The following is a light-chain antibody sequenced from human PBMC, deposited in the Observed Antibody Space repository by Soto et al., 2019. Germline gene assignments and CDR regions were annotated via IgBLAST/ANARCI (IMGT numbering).Light chain of an antibody. CDR2: GAS. Sequence: EIQMTQSPSSVSEFVGDRVTIACRASQDISSHLAWFQQKPGKAPKSLIFGASSLQSGVPSKFSGSGSGTDFTLTIDSLQPEDFATYYCQQYHNYPPSFGQGTKVEIK. J-gene: IGKJ1*01. CDR3: QQYHNYPPS. CDR1: QDISSH. V-gene: IGKV1-16*02.